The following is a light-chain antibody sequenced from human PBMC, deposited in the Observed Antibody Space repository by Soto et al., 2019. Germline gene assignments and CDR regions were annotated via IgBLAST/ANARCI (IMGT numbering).Light chain of an antibody. CDR3: QQYNNWPLT. Sequence: EIVMTQSPATLSVSPGERATLSCRASQSVGSNLAWYQQKPGQAPRLLICGASTRAIGIPARFSGSGSATEFTLTISSLQSEDFAVYYCQQYNNWPLTFGAGTKVEIK. V-gene: IGKV3-15*01. J-gene: IGKJ4*01. CDR2: GAS. CDR1: QSVGSN.